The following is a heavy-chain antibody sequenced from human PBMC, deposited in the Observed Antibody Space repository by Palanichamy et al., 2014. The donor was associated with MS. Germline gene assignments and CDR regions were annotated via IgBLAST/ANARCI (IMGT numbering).Heavy chain of an antibody. CDR2: IIGSGDRI. Sequence: EVQLLESGGGLVQPGGSLRISCAASGFTFTTYAMSWVRQAPGKGLEWVSSIIGSGDRIYYADFVKGRFTISRDNSKNMVYLQMNSLRAEDSATYFCAKGRGFWESGTYFLDFWGQGMLVTVSS. CDR1: GFTFTTYA. D-gene: IGHD2/OR15-2a*01. V-gene: IGHV3-23*01. J-gene: IGHJ4*02. CDR3: AKGRGFWESGTYFLDF.